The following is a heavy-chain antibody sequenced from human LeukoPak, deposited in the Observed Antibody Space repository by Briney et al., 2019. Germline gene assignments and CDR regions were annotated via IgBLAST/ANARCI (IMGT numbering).Heavy chain of an antibody. V-gene: IGHV4-34*01. CDR1: GGSFSGYY. CDR2: INHSGST. CDR3: ARTGIVVVPAAPRRYHYGMDV. D-gene: IGHD2-2*01. J-gene: IGHJ6*04. Sequence: PSETLSLTCAVYGGSFSGYYWSWIRQPPGKGLEWIGEINHSGSTNYNPSLKSRVTISVDTSKNQFSLKLSSVTAADTAVYYCARTGIVVVPAAPRRYHYGMDVWGKGTTVTVSS.